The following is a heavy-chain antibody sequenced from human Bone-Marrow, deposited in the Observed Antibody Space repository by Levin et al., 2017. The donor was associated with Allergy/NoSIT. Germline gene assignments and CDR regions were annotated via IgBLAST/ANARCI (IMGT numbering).Heavy chain of an antibody. V-gene: IGHV4-31*03. Sequence: PSETLSLTCTVSGGSISSGGYYWSWIRQHPGKGLEWIGYIYYSGSTSYNPSLKSRVTISVDTSKNHFSLKLSSVTAADTAVYYCARAPLYYYDSSGSRYYFDYWGQGTLVTVSS. J-gene: IGHJ4*02. D-gene: IGHD3-22*01. CDR2: IYYSGST. CDR3: ARAPLYYYDSSGSRYYFDY. CDR1: GGSISSGGYY.